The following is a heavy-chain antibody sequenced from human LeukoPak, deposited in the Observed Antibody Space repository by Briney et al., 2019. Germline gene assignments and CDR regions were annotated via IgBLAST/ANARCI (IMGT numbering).Heavy chain of an antibody. V-gene: IGHV3-48*01. Sequence: SGGSLRLSCAASGFTFSDYSMDWVRQAPGKGLEWVSYITSSNSNIQYADSVKGRFTISRDNAENSLYLQMNNLRAEDTAVYYCARDMSSRSWHAFDYWGQGILVTVSS. D-gene: IGHD6-13*01. CDR2: ITSSNSNI. J-gene: IGHJ4*02. CDR3: ARDMSSRSWHAFDY. CDR1: GFTFSDYS.